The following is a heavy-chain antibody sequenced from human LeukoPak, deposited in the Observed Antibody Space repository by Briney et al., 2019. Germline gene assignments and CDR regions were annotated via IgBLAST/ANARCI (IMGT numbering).Heavy chain of an antibody. CDR2: IRYDGSNK. D-gene: IGHD6-19*01. J-gene: IGHJ4*02. CDR1: GGSFSGYY. CDR3: TRDPNHPTYSSGWYH. V-gene: IGHV3-33*08. Sequence: LTCAVYGGSFSGYYWRWIRQPPGKGLEWVAFIRYDGSNKYYADSVKGRFTISRDNDKNSLYLQMNSLRAEDTAIYYCTRDPNHPTYSSGWYHWGQGTLVTVSS.